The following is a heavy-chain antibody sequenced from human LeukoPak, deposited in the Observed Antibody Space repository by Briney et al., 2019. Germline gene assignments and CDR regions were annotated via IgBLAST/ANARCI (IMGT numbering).Heavy chain of an antibody. Sequence: ASVKVSCKTSGYTFTGYYIHWVRQAPGQGLEWMGRINPNSGGTNYAQKFQGRVTMTRDTSISTAYMELSRLRSDDTAVYYCARVQYDYVWGSYLHYWGQGTLVTVSS. V-gene: IGHV1-2*06. CDR1: GYTFTGYY. CDR3: ARVQYDYVWGSYLHY. J-gene: IGHJ4*02. D-gene: IGHD3-16*02. CDR2: INPNSGGT.